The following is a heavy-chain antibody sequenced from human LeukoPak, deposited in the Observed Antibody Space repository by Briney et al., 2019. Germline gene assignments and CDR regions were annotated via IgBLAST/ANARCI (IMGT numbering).Heavy chain of an antibody. CDR1: GFTFSSYP. CDR2: ISGTGSSIY. J-gene: IGHJ4*02. D-gene: IGHD4/OR15-4a*01. CDR3: AKDRDTYGASYYFDY. V-gene: IGHV3-48*02. Sequence: GGSLRLSCVVSGFTFSSYPMHWVRQAPGKGLEWVSFISGTGSSIYYYADSVKGRFTISRDNAQNSLYLYMSSLRDEDTAVYYCAKDRDTYGASYYFDYWGQGTLVTVSS.